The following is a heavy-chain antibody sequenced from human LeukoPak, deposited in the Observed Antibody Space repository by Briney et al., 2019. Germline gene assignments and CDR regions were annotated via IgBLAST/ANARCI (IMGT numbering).Heavy chain of an antibody. D-gene: IGHD3-22*01. V-gene: IGHV3-48*03. Sequence: GGSLRLSCAASGFTFSSYEMNWVRQAPGKGLEWVSYISSSGSTIYYADSVKGRFTISRDNAKNSLYLQMNSLRAEDTAVYYCARDTYYDSSGYIRMFRPDAFDIWGQGTMVTVSS. CDR2: ISSSGSTI. J-gene: IGHJ3*02. CDR1: GFTFSSYE. CDR3: ARDTYYDSSGYIRMFRPDAFDI.